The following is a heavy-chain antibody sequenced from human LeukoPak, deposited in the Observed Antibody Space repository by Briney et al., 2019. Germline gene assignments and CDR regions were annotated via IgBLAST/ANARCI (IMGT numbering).Heavy chain of an antibody. CDR1: GFTFSSYE. D-gene: IGHD5-12*01. CDR3: ARAHAVATIYESYYYYGMDV. Sequence: GGSLRLSCAASGFTFSSYEMNWVRQAPGKGLEWVSYISSSGSTIYYADSVKGRFTISRDNAKNSLYLQMNSLRAVDTAVYYCARAHAVATIYESYYYYGMDVWGQGTTVTVSS. V-gene: IGHV3-48*03. J-gene: IGHJ6*02. CDR2: ISSSGSTI.